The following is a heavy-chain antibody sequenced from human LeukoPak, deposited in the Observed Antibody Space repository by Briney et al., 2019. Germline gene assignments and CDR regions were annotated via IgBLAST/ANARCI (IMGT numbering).Heavy chain of an antibody. D-gene: IGHD3-10*01. CDR2: IYTSGGT. CDR3: ARVFDSGSQAYFYYMDV. V-gene: IGHV4-4*07. CDR1: GGSISRYY. Sequence: PSETLSLTCTVSGGSISRYYWSWIRQPAGKGLEWIGRIYTSGGTNYNPSLKSRVTMSVDTSKNQFSLKVSSVTAADTAVYYCARVFDSGSQAYFYYMDVWGKGATVTIFS. J-gene: IGHJ6*03.